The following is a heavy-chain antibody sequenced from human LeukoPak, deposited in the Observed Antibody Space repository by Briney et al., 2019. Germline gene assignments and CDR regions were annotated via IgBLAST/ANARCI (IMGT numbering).Heavy chain of an antibody. CDR2: IYYSGST. V-gene: IGHV4-59*08. D-gene: IGHD4-4*01. J-gene: IGHJ5*02. CDR3: ARHYSNFGHDNWFDP. CDR1: GGSISSYY. Sequence: SETLSLTCTVSGGSISSYYWCWIRQPPGKGLEWIGYIYYSGSTNYNPSLKSRVTISVDTSKNQFSLKLSSVTAADTAVYYCARHYSNFGHDNWFDPWGQGTLVTVSS.